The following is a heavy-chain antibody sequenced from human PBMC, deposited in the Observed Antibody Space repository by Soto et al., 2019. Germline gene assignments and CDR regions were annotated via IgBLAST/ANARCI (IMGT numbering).Heavy chain of an antibody. V-gene: IGHV1-45*02. Sequence: QMQLVQSGAEVKTTGSSVKISCKASGYIYTYRYLHWVRQAPGQAFEWMGWITIYNGDTRYAQKFQPRGSITREPSLTAVHMEMTGLTSDDTGIYYCVRSPLSRPLPDDVFDAWGPGTLVT. CDR2: ITIYNGDT. CDR1: GYIYTYRY. J-gene: IGHJ3*01. CDR3: VRSPLSRPLPDDVFDA.